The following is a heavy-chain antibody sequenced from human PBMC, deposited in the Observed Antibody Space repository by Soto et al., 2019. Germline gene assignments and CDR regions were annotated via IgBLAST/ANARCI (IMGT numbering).Heavy chain of an antibody. Sequence: PSETLSHTCTVSGDSISSGAYYWTWIRQHPGKGLEWIGYIYYSGSTNYNPSLKSRVTISVDTSKNQFSLKLSSVTAADTAVYYCARVLGLRSIPRYYYYGMDVWGQGTTVTVSS. D-gene: IGHD5-12*01. V-gene: IGHV4-61*08. CDR1: GDSISSGAYY. CDR3: ARVLGLRSIPRYYYYGMDV. J-gene: IGHJ6*02. CDR2: IYYSGST.